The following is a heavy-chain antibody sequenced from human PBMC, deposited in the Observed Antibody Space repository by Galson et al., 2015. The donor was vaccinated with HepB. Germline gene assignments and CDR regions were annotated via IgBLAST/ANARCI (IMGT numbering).Heavy chain of an antibody. CDR3: VRVGRWVRDWLDGMDV. V-gene: IGHV3-7*03. J-gene: IGHJ6*02. CDR1: GITFSNYW. D-gene: IGHD3-9*01. CDR2: IKQDGSGE. Sequence: PRLSCAGSGITFSNYWMSWVRQAPGKGLEWVANIKQDGSGEYYVDSVRGRFTISGDNAKNSLYLQMNSLRAEDTAVYYCVRVGRWVRDWLDGMDVWGQGTTVTVSS.